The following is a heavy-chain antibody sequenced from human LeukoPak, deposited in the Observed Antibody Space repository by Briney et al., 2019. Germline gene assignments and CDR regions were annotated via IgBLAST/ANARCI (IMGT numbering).Heavy chain of an antibody. CDR2: IYYSGST. CDR1: GGSISSYY. V-gene: IGHV4-59*08. CDR3: ATSSAAGTVFRGWFDP. D-gene: IGHD6-13*01. Sequence: SETLSLTCTVSGGSISSYYWSWVRQPPGRGREWVGYIYYSGSTNYNPSLKSRVTISVDTSKTQFSLKLSSVTAADTAVYYCATSSAAGTVFRGWFDPWGQGTLVTVSS. J-gene: IGHJ5*02.